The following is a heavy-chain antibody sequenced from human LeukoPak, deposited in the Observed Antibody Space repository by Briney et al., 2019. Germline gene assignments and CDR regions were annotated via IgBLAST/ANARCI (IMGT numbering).Heavy chain of an antibody. CDR1: GFTFSDYY. J-gene: IGHJ4*02. Sequence: GGSLRLSCAASGFTFSDYYMSWIRQAPGKGLEGVSYISSSSSYTNYADSVKGRFTISRDNAKNSLYLQMNSLRAEDTAVYYCARFIAAAGRDYFDYWGQGTLVTVSS. V-gene: IGHV3-11*06. D-gene: IGHD6-13*01. CDR2: ISSSSSYT. CDR3: ARFIAAAGRDYFDY.